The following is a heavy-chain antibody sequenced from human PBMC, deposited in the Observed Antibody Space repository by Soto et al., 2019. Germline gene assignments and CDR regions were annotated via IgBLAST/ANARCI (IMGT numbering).Heavy chain of an antibody. V-gene: IGHV4-59*01. CDR3: ARVPNYDILTGYVEWWFDP. CDR2: IYYSGST. D-gene: IGHD3-9*01. Sequence: SETLSLTCTVSGGPISSYYWSWIRQPPGKGLEWIGYIYYSGSTNYNPSLKSRVTISVDTSKNQFSLKLSSVTAADTAVYYCARVPNYDILTGYVEWWFDPWGQGTLVTVSS. CDR1: GGPISSYY. J-gene: IGHJ5*02.